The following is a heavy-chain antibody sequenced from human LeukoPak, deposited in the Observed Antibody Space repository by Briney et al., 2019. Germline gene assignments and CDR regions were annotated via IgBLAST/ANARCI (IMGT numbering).Heavy chain of an antibody. V-gene: IGHV4-61*08. D-gene: IGHD3-3*01. J-gene: IGHJ4*02. Sequence: SETLSLTCTVSGGSISSGDYYWSWIRQPPGKGLEWIGYIYYSGSTNYNPSLKSRVTISVDTSKNQFSLKLSSVTAADTAVYYCARHQSDFWSGYYLFDYWGQGTLVTVSS. CDR2: IYYSGST. CDR1: GGSISSGDYY. CDR3: ARHQSDFWSGYYLFDY.